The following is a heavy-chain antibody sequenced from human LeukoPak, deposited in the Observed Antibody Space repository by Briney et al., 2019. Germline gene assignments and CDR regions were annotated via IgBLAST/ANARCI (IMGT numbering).Heavy chain of an antibody. Sequence: ASVKVSCKASGYTFTSYYMHWVRQAPGQGLEWMGIINPSGGSTSYAQKFQGRVTMTRDTSTSTAYMELRSLRSDDTAVYYCARYDSSGQHWGQGTLVTVSS. CDR2: INPSGGST. J-gene: IGHJ4*02. D-gene: IGHD3-22*01. CDR1: GYTFTSYY. V-gene: IGHV1-46*01. CDR3: ARYDSSGQH.